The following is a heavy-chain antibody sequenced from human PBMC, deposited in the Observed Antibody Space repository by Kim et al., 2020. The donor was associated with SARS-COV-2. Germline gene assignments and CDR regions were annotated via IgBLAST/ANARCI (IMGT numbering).Heavy chain of an antibody. V-gene: IGHV3-11*06. J-gene: IGHJ4*02. CDR3: AVEWLTHHKNSGWEGGVDY. D-gene: IGHD3-22*01. Sequence: KGRFTLTRDNAENSLYLQMNSLRAEDTAVYYCAVEWLTHHKNSGWEGGVDYWGQGTLVTVSS.